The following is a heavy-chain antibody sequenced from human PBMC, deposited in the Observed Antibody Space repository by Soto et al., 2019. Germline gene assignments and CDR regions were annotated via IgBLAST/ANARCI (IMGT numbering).Heavy chain of an antibody. J-gene: IGHJ6*02. CDR1: GFTFSSHS. Sequence: GGSLRLSCAASGFTFSSHSMNWVRQAPGKGLEWVSSISSSSSYIYYADSVKGRFTISRDNAKNSLYLQMNSLRAEDTAVYYCARVGYYDFWSGYRHYGMDVWGQGTTVTVSS. CDR3: ARVGYYDFWSGYRHYGMDV. V-gene: IGHV3-21*01. CDR2: ISSSSSYI. D-gene: IGHD3-3*01.